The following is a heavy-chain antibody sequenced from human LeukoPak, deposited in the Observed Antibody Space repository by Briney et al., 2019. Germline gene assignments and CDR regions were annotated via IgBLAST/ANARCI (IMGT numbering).Heavy chain of an antibody. Sequence: GESLKISCKGSGYSFTSYWIGWVRQMPGKGLEWMGIIYPGDSDTRYSPSFQGQVTISADKSISTAYLQWSSLKASDTPMYYCARRSYGSGSYSHVDYWGQGTLVTVSS. V-gene: IGHV5-51*01. CDR3: ARRSYGSGSYSHVDY. D-gene: IGHD3-10*01. CDR1: GYSFTSYW. CDR2: IYPGDSDT. J-gene: IGHJ4*02.